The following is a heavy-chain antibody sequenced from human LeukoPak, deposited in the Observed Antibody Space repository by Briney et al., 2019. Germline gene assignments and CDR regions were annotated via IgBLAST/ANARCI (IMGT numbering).Heavy chain of an antibody. Sequence: SETLSLTCTVSGGSISSGDYYWSWIRQPPGKGLEWIGYIYYSGSTYYNPSLKSRVTISVDTSKNQFSLKLSSVAAADTAVYYCARTYGDITPSFDYWGQGTLVTVSS. D-gene: IGHD4-17*01. CDR3: ARTYGDITPSFDY. V-gene: IGHV4-30-4*08. J-gene: IGHJ4*02. CDR2: IYYSGST. CDR1: GGSISSGDYY.